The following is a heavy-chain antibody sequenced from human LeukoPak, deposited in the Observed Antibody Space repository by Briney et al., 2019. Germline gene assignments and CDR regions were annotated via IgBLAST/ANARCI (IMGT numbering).Heavy chain of an antibody. Sequence: ASVKVSCKASGYTFTGYYMHWVRQAPGQGLEWMGWINPNSGGTDYAQKFQGRVTMTRGTYISTAYMEVSRLRSDDTAVYYCARDYYDSSGYSRSDPWGQGTLVTVSS. CDR1: GYTFTGYY. D-gene: IGHD3-22*01. CDR2: INPNSGGT. J-gene: IGHJ5*02. CDR3: ARDYYDSSGYSRSDP. V-gene: IGHV1-2*02.